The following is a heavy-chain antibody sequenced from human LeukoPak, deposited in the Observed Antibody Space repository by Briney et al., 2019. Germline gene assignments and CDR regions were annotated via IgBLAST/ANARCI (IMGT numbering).Heavy chain of an antibody. CDR2: ISYDGSNK. CDR3: AKALTSGWYLDAFNI. D-gene: IGHD6-19*01. Sequence: GGSLRLSCAASGFTFSSYGMHWVRQAPGKGLEWVAVISYDGSNKYYADSVKGRFTISRDNSKNTLFLEMNSLRAEDTAVYYCAKALTSGWYLDAFNIWGQGTMVTVSS. CDR1: GFTFSSYG. V-gene: IGHV3-30*18. J-gene: IGHJ3*02.